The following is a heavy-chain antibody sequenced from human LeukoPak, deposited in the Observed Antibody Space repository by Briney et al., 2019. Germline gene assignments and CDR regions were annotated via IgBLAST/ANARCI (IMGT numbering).Heavy chain of an antibody. CDR3: ARVGDTYCGGDCYIFDY. CDR1: GYTFTGYY. Sequence: ASVKVSCKASGYTFTGYYMHWVRQAPGQGLEWRGWINPNSGGTIYAQKFQGRVTMTRDTSISTAYTELSRVRSDDTAVYYCARVGDTYCGGDCYIFDYWGQGTLVTVSS. V-gene: IGHV1-2*02. J-gene: IGHJ4*02. CDR2: INPNSGGT. D-gene: IGHD2-21*02.